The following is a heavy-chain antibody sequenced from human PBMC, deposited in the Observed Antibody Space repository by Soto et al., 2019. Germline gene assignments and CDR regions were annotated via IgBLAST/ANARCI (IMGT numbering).Heavy chain of an antibody. Sequence: QVQLQESGPGLVKPSETLSLTCTVSGGSISSYYWSWIRQPPGKGLEWIGYIYYSGSTNYNPSLKSRVTISVDTSKNQFSLKLSSVTAADTAVYYCARLALDSSYWGQGTLVTVSS. J-gene: IGHJ4*02. CDR3: ARLALDSSY. D-gene: IGHD3-22*01. CDR2: IYYSGST. V-gene: IGHV4-59*01. CDR1: GGSISSYY.